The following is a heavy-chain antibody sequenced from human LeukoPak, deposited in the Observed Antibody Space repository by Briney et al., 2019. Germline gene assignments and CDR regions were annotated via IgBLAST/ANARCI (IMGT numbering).Heavy chain of an antibody. J-gene: IGHJ4*02. CDR1: GFTFSSYN. V-gene: IGHV3-21*01. CDR2: ISSSSSYI. Sequence: GGSLRLSCAASGFTFSSYNMNWVRQAPGEGLGWVSSISSSSSYIYYADSVKGRFTISRDNAKNSLYLQMSSLRAEDTAVYYCARLYDILTGAFDYWGQGTLVTVSS. CDR3: ARLYDILTGAFDY. D-gene: IGHD3-9*01.